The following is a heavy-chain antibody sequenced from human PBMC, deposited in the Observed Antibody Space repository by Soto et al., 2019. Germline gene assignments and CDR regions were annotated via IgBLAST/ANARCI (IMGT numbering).Heavy chain of an antibody. CDR1: GGSISSSSYY. V-gene: IGHV4-39*01. Sequence: SETLSLTCTVSGGSISSSSYYWGWIRQPPGKGLEWIGSIYYSGSTYFNPSLKSRVTISVDTSKNQFSLKLSSVTAADTAVYYCARKRRYSSRWYPRAAFDIWGQGTMVTASS. D-gene: IGHD6-13*01. CDR2: IYYSGST. CDR3: ARKRRYSSRWYPRAAFDI. J-gene: IGHJ3*02.